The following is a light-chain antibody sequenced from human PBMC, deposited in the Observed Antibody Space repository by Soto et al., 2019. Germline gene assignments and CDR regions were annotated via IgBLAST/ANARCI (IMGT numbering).Light chain of an antibody. J-gene: IGLJ2*01. CDR1: SSNIGDNY. Sequence: QSVLTQPPSVSAAPGRKVAISCSGSSSNIGDNYVSWYQHVPGTAPRLLIYDNNKRPSGIPDRFSGSKSGTTATLGITGLQTGDEADYFCGTWDSSLSIVVFGGGTKLTVL. CDR3: GTWDSSLSIVV. V-gene: IGLV1-51*01. CDR2: DNN.